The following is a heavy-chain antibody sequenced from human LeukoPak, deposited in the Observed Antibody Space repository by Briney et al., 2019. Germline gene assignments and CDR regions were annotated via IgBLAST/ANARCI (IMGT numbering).Heavy chain of an antibody. D-gene: IGHD1-26*01. CDR3: AKDRGGSYYYYYGMDV. V-gene: IGHV3-9*01. CDR1: GFTFDDYA. CDR2: ISWNSGSI. Sequence: SLRLSCAASGFTFDDYAMHRVRQAPGKGLEWVSGISWNSGSIGYADSVKGRFTISRDNAKNSLYLQMNSLRAEDTALYYCAKDRGGSYYYYYGMDVWGQGTTVTVSS. J-gene: IGHJ6*02.